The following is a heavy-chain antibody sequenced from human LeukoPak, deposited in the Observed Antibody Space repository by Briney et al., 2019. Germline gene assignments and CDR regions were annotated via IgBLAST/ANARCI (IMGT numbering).Heavy chain of an antibody. CDR1: GFTFSSYG. Sequence: PGGSLRLSCAASGFTFSSYGMHWVRQAPGKGLEWVTVISYDGSNKYYADSVKGRFTVSRDNSKNTLYLQMNSLRAEDTAVYYCARDWGVDSSDWNGVDYWGQGTLVTVSS. CDR2: ISYDGSNK. D-gene: IGHD1-1*01. J-gene: IGHJ4*02. CDR3: ARDWGVDSSDWNGVDY. V-gene: IGHV3-30*19.